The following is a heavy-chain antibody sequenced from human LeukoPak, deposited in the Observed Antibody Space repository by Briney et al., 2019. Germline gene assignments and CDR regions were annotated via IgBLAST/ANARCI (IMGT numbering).Heavy chain of an antibody. J-gene: IGHJ4*02. D-gene: IGHD6-13*01. Sequence: ASVKVSCKASGGTFSSYAISWVRQAPGQGLEWMGGIIPIFGTANYAQKFQGRVTITTDESTSTAYMELSSLRSEDTAVYYCAREILLRYSSPSVAFDYWGQGTLVTVSS. CDR3: AREILLRYSSPSVAFDY. CDR1: GGTFSSYA. V-gene: IGHV1-69*05. CDR2: IIPIFGTA.